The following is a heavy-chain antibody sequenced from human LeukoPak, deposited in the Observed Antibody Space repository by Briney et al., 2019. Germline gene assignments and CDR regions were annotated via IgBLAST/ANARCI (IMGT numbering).Heavy chain of an antibody. CDR2: ISYSGNT. CDR1: AGSISSSDYY. Sequence: PSETLSLTCTVSAGSISSSDYYWGWIRQSPGKGLEWIGRISYSGNTYYNPSLKSRVTISVDTSKNHLSLRLSSVTAADTAVYFCSRLTHSYYSDTSGYYPYYYMDVWGEGTTVTVSS. J-gene: IGHJ6*03. V-gene: IGHV4-39*02. D-gene: IGHD3-22*01. CDR3: SRLTHSYYSDTSGYYPYYYMDV.